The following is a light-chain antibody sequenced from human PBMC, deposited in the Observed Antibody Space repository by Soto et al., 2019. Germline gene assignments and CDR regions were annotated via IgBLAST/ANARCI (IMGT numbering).Light chain of an antibody. V-gene: IGKV3-20*01. CDR1: QSVSSSY. J-gene: IGKJ2*01. CDR2: GAS. CDR3: QQYGSSPYT. Sequence: EIVLTQSPGTLSLSPGERATLSCRASQSVSSSYLAWYQQKPGQAPRLLIYGASSRATGILDRFSGSGSGTDFTLTSSRLEPEDFAVYYCQQYGSSPYTFGQGTKLEIK.